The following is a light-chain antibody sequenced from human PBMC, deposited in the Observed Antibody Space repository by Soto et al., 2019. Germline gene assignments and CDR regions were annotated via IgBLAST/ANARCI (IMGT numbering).Light chain of an antibody. CDR3: QEYGSSRT. Sequence: EIVLTQSPGTLSLSPGERATLSCRASQSISSNYFAWYQQKPGQAPRLLIYGASSRATDIPDRFSGSGSVTVFTLTISRLEPEDFAVYYWQEYGSSRTFGQGTKVEIK. CDR1: QSISSNY. J-gene: IGKJ1*01. CDR2: GAS. V-gene: IGKV3-20*01.